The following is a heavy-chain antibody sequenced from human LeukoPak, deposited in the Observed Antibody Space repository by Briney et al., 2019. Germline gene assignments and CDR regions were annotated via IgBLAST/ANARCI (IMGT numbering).Heavy chain of an antibody. CDR2: MYHSGST. Sequence: SETLSLTCTVSGGSISSYYWSWIRQPPGKGLEWIGYMYHSGSTNYNPSLKSRVTVSLDTSKNQFSLKLSSLTAADTAVYYCARGADLDYWGQGTLVTVSS. V-gene: IGHV4-59*01. CDR1: GGSISSYY. J-gene: IGHJ4*02. D-gene: IGHD1-26*01. CDR3: ARGADLDY.